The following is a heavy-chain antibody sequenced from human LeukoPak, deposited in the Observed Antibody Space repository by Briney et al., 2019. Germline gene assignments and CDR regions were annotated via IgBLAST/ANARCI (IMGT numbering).Heavy chain of an antibody. D-gene: IGHD2-2*01. CDR1: GYTFTGYY. J-gene: IGHJ5*02. CDR2: INPNSGGT. Sequence: ASVKVSCKASGYTFTGYYMHRVRQAPGQGLEWMGWINPNSGGTNYAQKFQGRVTMTRDTSISTAYMELSRLRSDDTAVYYCARDCCPFLCSSTSCYPPFPEDNWFDPWGQGTLVTVSS. CDR3: ARDCCPFLCSSTSCYPPFPEDNWFDP. V-gene: IGHV1-2*02.